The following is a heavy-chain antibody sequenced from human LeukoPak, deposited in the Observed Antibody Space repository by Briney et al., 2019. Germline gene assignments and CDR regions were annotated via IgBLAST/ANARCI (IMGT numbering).Heavy chain of an antibody. CDR1: GFTFSSYW. V-gene: IGHV3-7*01. D-gene: IGHD5-12*01. CDR3: ARLLKRGYSGYDSLYYFDY. CDR2: IKQDGSEK. J-gene: IGHJ4*02. Sequence: GGSLRLSCAASGFTFSSYWMSWVRQAPGKGLEWVANIKQDGSEKYYVDSVKGRFTISRDNAKNSLYLQMNSLRAEDTAVYCCARLLKRGYSGYDSLYYFDYWGQGTLVTVSS.